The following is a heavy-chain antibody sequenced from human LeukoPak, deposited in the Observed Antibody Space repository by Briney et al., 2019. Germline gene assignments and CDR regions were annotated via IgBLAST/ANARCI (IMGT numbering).Heavy chain of an antibody. CDR2: IIPIFGTA. CDR3: AREITMVRGKSDYYYYGMDV. Sequence: GSSVKVSCKASGGTFSSYAISWVRQAPGQGLEWMGGIIPIFGTANYAQKFQGRVTITADESTSTAYMELSSLRSEDTAVYYCAREITMVRGKSDYYYYGMDVWGKGTTVTVSS. V-gene: IGHV1-69*01. D-gene: IGHD3-10*01. J-gene: IGHJ6*04. CDR1: GGTFSSYA.